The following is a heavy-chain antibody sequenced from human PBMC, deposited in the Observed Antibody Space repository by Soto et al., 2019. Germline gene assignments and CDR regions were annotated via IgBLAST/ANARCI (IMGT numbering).Heavy chain of an antibody. Sequence: GASVKVSCKASGYTFTSYGISWVRQAPGQGLEWMGWISAYNGNTNYAQKLQGRVTMTTDTSTSTAYMELRSLRSDDTAVYYCARDHCTNGVCYTGYWGQGTLVTVSS. D-gene: IGHD2-8*01. CDR2: ISAYNGNT. CDR1: GYTFTSYG. J-gene: IGHJ4*02. V-gene: IGHV1-18*01. CDR3: ARDHCTNGVCYTGY.